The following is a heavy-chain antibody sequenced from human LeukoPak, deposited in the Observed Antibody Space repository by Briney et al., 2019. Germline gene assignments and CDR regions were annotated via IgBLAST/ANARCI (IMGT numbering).Heavy chain of an antibody. Sequence: GGSLRLSCAASGITFSSYAMSWIRQAPGKGLEWVSVISGSGSSTYYADSVKGRFTISRDNSKNTLYLQMNSLRVEDTAVYYCAKTPGGYYDILTGYYPFDYWGQGTLVTVSS. J-gene: IGHJ4*02. CDR1: GITFSSYA. D-gene: IGHD3-9*01. CDR3: AKTPGGYYDILTGYYPFDY. V-gene: IGHV3-23*01. CDR2: ISGSGSST.